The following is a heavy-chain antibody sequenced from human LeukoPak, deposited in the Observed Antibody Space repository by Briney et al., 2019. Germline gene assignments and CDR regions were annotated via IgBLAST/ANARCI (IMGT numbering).Heavy chain of an antibody. CDR2: ISGSGGST. CDR1: GFTFSSYA. D-gene: IGHD3-16*01. J-gene: IGHJ6*02. V-gene: IGHV3-23*01. Sequence: GGSLRLSCAASGFTFSSYAMSWVRQAPGKGLEWVSAISGSGGSTYYADSVKGRFTISRDNSKNTLYLQMNSLRAQGTAVYYSAKGLTGEFHHNYYYGLDVWGQGTMVTVSS. CDR3: AKGLTGEFHHNYYYGLDV.